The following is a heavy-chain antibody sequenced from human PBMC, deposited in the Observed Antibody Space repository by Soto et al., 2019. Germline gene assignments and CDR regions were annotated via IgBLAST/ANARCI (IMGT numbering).Heavy chain of an antibody. D-gene: IGHD3-10*02. CDR3: ARDVRSRRYDL. J-gene: IGHJ5*02. CDR2: IWYDGSNK. CDR1: GFAFKNYG. Sequence: SLRLPFAAPGFAFKNYGMHWVREAPGKGLEWLAVIWYDGSNKYYADSVKGRFTISRDNSKNTLYLQMNSLRAEDTAVYYCARDVRSRRYDLWGQGT. V-gene: IGHV3-33*01.